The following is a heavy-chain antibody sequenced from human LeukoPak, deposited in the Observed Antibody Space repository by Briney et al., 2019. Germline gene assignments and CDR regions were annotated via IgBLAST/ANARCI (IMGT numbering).Heavy chain of an antibody. CDR1: GGSISSYY. CDR2: IYYSGST. J-gene: IGHJ5*02. CDR3: ARAVRYYDILTGYRNWFDP. Sequence: SETLSLTCTASGGSISSYYWSWIRQPPGKGLEWIGYIYYSGSTNYNPSLKSRVTISVDTSKNQFSLKLSSVTAADTAVYYCARAVRYYDILTGYRNWFDPWGQGTLVTVSS. D-gene: IGHD3-9*01. V-gene: IGHV4-59*01.